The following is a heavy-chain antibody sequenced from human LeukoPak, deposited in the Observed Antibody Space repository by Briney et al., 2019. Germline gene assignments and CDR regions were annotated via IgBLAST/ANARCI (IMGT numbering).Heavy chain of an antibody. J-gene: IGHJ3*02. CDR2: ISGSGGST. Sequence: GGSLRLSCAASGFTFSSYAMSWVRQAPGKGLEWVTAISGSGGSTYYADSVKGRFTISRDNSKNTLYLQMNSLRAEDTAVYYCGGAVAGNGPYAFDIWGQGTMVTVSS. V-gene: IGHV3-23*01. CDR1: GFTFSSYA. D-gene: IGHD6-19*01. CDR3: GGAVAGNGPYAFDI.